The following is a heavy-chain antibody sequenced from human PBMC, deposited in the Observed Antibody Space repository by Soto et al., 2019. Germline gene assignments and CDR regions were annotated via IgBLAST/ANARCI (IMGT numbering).Heavy chain of an antibody. CDR3: AREESGRYFDWLLRDDAFDI. D-gene: IGHD3-9*01. CDR2: MNPNSGNT. Sequence: QVQLVQSGAEVKKPGASVKVSCKASGYTFTSYDINWVRQATGQGLEWMGWMNPNSGNTGYAQKFQGRVTMTRNTSISTAYMELSSLRSEDTAVYYCAREESGRYFDWLLRDDAFDIWGKGTMVTVSS. V-gene: IGHV1-8*01. CDR1: GYTFTSYD. J-gene: IGHJ3*02.